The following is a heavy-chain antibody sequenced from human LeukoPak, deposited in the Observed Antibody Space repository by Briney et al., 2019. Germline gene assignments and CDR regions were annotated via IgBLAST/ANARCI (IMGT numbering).Heavy chain of an antibody. CDR1: GFTFSRYA. CDR3: ARDQVTMVRVITPATWFDP. D-gene: IGHD3-10*01. J-gene: IGHJ5*02. V-gene: IGHV3-30*01. CDR2: IWYDGSNK. Sequence: PGGSLRLSCAASGFTFSRYAMHWVRQAPGKGLEWVAVIWYDGSNKYHADSVKGRFTISRDNSRNTLYLQMNSLRAEDTAVYYCARDQVTMVRVITPATWFDPWGQGTLVTVSS.